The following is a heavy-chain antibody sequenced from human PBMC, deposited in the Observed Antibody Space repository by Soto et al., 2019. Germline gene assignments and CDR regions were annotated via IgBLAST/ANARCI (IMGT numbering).Heavy chain of an antibody. V-gene: IGHV1-8*01. D-gene: IGHD4-17*01. Sequence: QVQLVQSGAEVKKPGASVKVSCKASGYTFTSYDINWVRQATGQGLEWMGWMNPNSGNTGYAQKFQGRVTMSRNTSISTAYMELSSLRSEVTAVYYCARAGRSSFYGDSDYWGQGTLVTVSS. CDR1: GYTFTSYD. J-gene: IGHJ4*02. CDR2: MNPNSGNT. CDR3: ARAGRSSFYGDSDY.